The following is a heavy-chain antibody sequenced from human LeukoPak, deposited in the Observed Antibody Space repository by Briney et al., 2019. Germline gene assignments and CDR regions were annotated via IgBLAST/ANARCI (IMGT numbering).Heavy chain of an antibody. CDR3: ARGPYAYTSSATLGSYNWFDP. CDR2: IYPGDSHT. Sequence: GESLKISCKGSGYSFPNYWIGWVRQMPGKDLEWMGIIYPGDSHTRYSPSFQDQVTISVDKSISTAYLQWSSLKASDTAMYYCARGPYAYTSSATLGSYNWFDPWGQGSLVTVSS. D-gene: IGHD2-2*02. J-gene: IGHJ5*02. V-gene: IGHV5-51*01. CDR1: GYSFPNYW.